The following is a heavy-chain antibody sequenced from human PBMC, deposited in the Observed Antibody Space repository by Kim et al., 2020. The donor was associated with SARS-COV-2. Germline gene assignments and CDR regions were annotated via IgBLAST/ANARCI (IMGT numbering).Heavy chain of an antibody. J-gene: IGHJ4*02. D-gene: IGHD2-2*02. V-gene: IGHV3-30*01. Sequence: GGSLRLSCAASGFTFSSYAMHWVRQAPGKGLEWVASIASDGTGNFYADSVKGRFTISRDNSKNTLYLQMNYLRPEDTAVYYCARPDCGTISCYRRIAFYYWGQGTLVTVSS. CDR3: ARPDCGTISCYRRIAFYY. CDR2: IASDGTGN. CDR1: GFTFSSYA.